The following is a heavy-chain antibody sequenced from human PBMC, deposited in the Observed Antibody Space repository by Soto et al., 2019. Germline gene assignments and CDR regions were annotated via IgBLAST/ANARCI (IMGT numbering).Heavy chain of an antibody. CDR1: GFTFSSYS. V-gene: IGHV3-21*01. CDR3: ARDHIAAAGTPSPI. CDR2: ISSSSSYI. J-gene: IGHJ4*02. D-gene: IGHD6-13*01. Sequence: GGSLRLSCAASGFTFSSYSMNWVRRAPGKGLEWVSSISSSSSYIYYADSVKGRFTISRDNAKNSLYLQMNSLRAEDTAVYYCARDHIAAAGTPSPIWGQGTLVTVSS.